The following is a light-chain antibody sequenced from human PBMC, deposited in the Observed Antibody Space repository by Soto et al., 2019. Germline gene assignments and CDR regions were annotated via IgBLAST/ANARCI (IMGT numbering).Light chain of an antibody. V-gene: IGKV3-15*01. CDR3: QQYNNWRT. Sequence: EIVMTQSPATLSVSPGERATLSCRASQSISNNLAWYQQKRGQAPRLLIYGAYTRATGIPARFSGSGSGTEFTLTISSLQSDDFAFYYCQQYNNWRTFGQGTKVEI. J-gene: IGKJ1*01. CDR2: GAY. CDR1: QSISNN.